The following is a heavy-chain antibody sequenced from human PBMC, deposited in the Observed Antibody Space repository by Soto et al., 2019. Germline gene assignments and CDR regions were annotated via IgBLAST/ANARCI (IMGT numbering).Heavy chain of an antibody. V-gene: IGHV3-21*01. J-gene: IGHJ3*02. Sequence: EVQLVESGGGLVKPGGSLRLSCAASGFTFSSYSMNWVRQAPGKGLEWVSSISSSSSYIYYADSVKGRFTISRDNAKNSLYRQMNSLRAEDTAVYYCARDQVVAANRDAFDIWGQGTMVTVSS. CDR1: GFTFSSYS. CDR3: ARDQVVAANRDAFDI. CDR2: ISSSSSYI. D-gene: IGHD2-15*01.